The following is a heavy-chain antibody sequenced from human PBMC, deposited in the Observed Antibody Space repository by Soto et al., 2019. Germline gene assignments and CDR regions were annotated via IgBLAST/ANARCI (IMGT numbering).Heavy chain of an antibody. J-gene: IGHJ4*02. V-gene: IGHV3-9*01. CDR1: GFTFEDYA. CDR3: VKDSSIQIWSYFDW. Sequence: EVRLVESGGGLVQPGRSLRLSCAASGFTFEDYAMHWVRQAPGKGLEWVSGISWNSGHIVYADSVKGRFTISRDIAKNSLYLEMNSLRPEDTALYYCVKDSSIQIWSYFDWWGQGTLVTVSS. D-gene: IGHD5-18*01. CDR2: ISWNSGHI.